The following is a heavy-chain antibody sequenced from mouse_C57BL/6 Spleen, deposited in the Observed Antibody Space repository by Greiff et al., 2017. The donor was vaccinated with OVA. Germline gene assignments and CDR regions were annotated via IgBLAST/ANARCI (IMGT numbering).Heavy chain of an antibody. V-gene: IGHV5-17*01. CDR3: ARGRDYGSSYGYFDV. D-gene: IGHD1-1*01. J-gene: IGHJ1*03. CDR1: GFTFSDYG. Sequence: EVKVVESGGGLVKPGGSLKLSCAASGFTFSDYGMHWVRQAPEKGLEWVAYISSGSSTIYYADTVKGRFTISRDNAKNTLFLQMTSLRSEDTAMYYCARGRDYGSSYGYFDVWGTGTTVTVSS. CDR2: ISSGSSTI.